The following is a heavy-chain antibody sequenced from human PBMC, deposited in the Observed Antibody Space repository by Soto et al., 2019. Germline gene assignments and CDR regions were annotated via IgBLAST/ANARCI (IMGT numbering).Heavy chain of an antibody. D-gene: IGHD3-16*02. CDR3: ARVIMITFGGVIVNPLYIDY. CDR1: GGSISSGGYY. CDR2: IYYSGST. Sequence: TLSLTCTVSGGSISSGGYYWSWIRQHPGKGLEWIGYIYYSGSTYYNPSLKSRVTISVDTSKNQFSLKLSSVTAADTAVYYCARVIMITFGGVIVNPLYIDYWGQGTLVTVSS. J-gene: IGHJ4*02. V-gene: IGHV4-31*03.